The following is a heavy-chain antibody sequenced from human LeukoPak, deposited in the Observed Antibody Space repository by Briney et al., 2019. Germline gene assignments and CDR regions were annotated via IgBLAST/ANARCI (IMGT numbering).Heavy chain of an antibody. CDR2: ISYDGSNK. CDR1: GFTFSSYG. D-gene: IGHD5-18*01. J-gene: IGHJ4*02. V-gene: IGHV3-30*18. Sequence: PGRSLRLSCAASGFTFSSYGMHWVRQAPGKGLEWVAVISYDGSNKYYADSVKGRFTIPRDNSKNTLYLQMNSLRAEDTAVYYCAKDRIQLWVMDYWGQGTLVTVSS. CDR3: AKDRIQLWVMDY.